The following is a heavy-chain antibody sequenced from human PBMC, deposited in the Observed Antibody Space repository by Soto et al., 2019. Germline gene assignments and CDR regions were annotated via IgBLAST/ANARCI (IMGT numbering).Heavy chain of an antibody. V-gene: IGHV1-8*01. Sequence: GASVKVSCKASGYTFTSYDINWVRQATGQGLEWMGWMNPNSGNTGYAQKFQGRVTMTRNTSISTAYMELSSLRSDDTAVYYCAVPTTVTTEGAFDIWGQGTMVTVSS. J-gene: IGHJ3*02. CDR2: MNPNSGNT. CDR1: GYTFTSYD. CDR3: AVPTTVTTEGAFDI. D-gene: IGHD4-17*01.